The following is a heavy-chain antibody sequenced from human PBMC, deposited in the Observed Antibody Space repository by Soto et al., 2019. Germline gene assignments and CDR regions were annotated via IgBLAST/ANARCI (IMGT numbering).Heavy chain of an antibody. V-gene: IGHV3-30*18. CDR1: GFTFSSYG. Sequence: PGGSLRLSCAASGFTFSSYGMHWVRQAPGKGLEWVAVISYDGSNKYYADSVKGRFTISRDNSKNTLYLQMNSLRAEDTAVYYCAKGLWFGELLVDYYYGMDVWGQGTTVTVSS. D-gene: IGHD3-10*01. CDR2: ISYDGSNK. CDR3: AKGLWFGELLVDYYYGMDV. J-gene: IGHJ6*02.